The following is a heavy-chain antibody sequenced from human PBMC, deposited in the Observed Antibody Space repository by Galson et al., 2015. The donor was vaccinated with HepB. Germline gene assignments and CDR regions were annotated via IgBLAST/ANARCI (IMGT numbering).Heavy chain of an antibody. V-gene: IGHV5-10-1*01. CDR2: SDPTDSYT. CDR3: AREDYYDSRGYHRTNWLDP. D-gene: IGHD3-22*01. CDR1: GYSFTSYW. Sequence: QSGAEVKKAGESLRISCKGSGYSFTSYWISWVRQMPGKGLEWMGRSDPTDSYTTYSPSFQGHVTISADKSINTAYLQWNSLKASDTAMYYCAREDYYDSRGYHRTNWLDPWGQGTLVTVSS. J-gene: IGHJ5*02.